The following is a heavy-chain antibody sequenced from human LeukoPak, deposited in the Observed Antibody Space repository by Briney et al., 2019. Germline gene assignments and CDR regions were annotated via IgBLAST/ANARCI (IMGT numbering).Heavy chain of an antibody. Sequence: SETLSLTCTVSGASINTSNFYWAWIRQPPGKGLESIGNIYYTGRTYSNASLNSRVTISVDTSKNQFSLRLTSVTAADTAVYYCARQGSMTRGGYWLDPWGQGTLVIVSS. CDR1: GASINTSNFY. CDR3: ARQGSMTRGGYWLDP. D-gene: IGHD3-10*01. J-gene: IGHJ5*02. V-gene: IGHV4-39*01. CDR2: IYYTGRT.